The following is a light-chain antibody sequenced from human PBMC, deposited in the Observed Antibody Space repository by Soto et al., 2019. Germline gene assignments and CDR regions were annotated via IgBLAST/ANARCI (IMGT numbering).Light chain of an antibody. J-gene: IGKJ1*01. CDR3: QQYNSSPWT. CDR1: QSVYSSY. CDR2: GAS. Sequence: EIVLTQSPGTLSLSPGERATLSCRASQSVYSSYLAWYQQKPGQAPRLLIYGASSRATGIPGRFSGSGSGTEFTLTISSLQPDDLATYYCQQYNSSPWTFGQGTKVDIK. V-gene: IGKV3-20*01.